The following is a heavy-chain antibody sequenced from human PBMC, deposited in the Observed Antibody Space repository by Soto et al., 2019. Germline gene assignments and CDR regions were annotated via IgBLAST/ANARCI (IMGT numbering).Heavy chain of an antibody. J-gene: IGHJ6*02. CDR3: ARGMIVVVITNYYYGMDV. D-gene: IGHD3-22*01. Sequence: SVKVSCKASGGTFGSYAISWVRQAPGQGLEWMGGIIPIFGTANYAQKFQGRVTITADESTSTAYMELSSLRSEDTAVYYCARGMIVVVITNYYYGMDVWGQGTTVTVSS. V-gene: IGHV1-69*13. CDR1: GGTFGSYA. CDR2: IIPIFGTA.